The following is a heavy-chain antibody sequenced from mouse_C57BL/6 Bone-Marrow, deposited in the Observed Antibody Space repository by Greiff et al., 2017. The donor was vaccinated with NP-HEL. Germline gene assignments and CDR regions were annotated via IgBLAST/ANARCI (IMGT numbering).Heavy chain of an antibody. CDR2: ISSGGSYT. D-gene: IGHD4-1*01. Sequence: EVKLMESGGDLVKPGGSLKLSCAASGFTFSSYGMAWVRRTPDKGLEWVATISSGGSYTYYPDSVKGRFTISRDNAKNTLYLQMSSMKSEDTAMYYCARRDKLGFAWFAYWGQGTLVTVSA. J-gene: IGHJ3*01. V-gene: IGHV5-6*02. CDR1: GFTFSSYG. CDR3: ARRDKLGFAWFAY.